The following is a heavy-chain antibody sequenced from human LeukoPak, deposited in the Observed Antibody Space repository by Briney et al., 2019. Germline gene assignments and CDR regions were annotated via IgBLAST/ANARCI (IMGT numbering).Heavy chain of an antibody. CDR1: GGSISSYY. D-gene: IGHD3-22*01. CDR2: IYYSGST. CDR3: ARDSHYYDSSGYSIVFDY. Sequence: SETLSLTCTVPGGSISSYYWSWIRQPPGKGLEWIGYIYYSGSTNYNPSLKSRVTISVDTSTNQFSLKLSSVTAADTAVYYCARDSHYYDSSGYSIVFDYWGQGALVTVSS. V-gene: IGHV4-59*01. J-gene: IGHJ4*02.